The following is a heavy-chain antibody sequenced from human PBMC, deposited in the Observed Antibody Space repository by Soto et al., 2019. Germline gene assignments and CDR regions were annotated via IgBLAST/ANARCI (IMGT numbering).Heavy chain of an antibody. J-gene: IGHJ4*02. Sequence: SETLSLTCTVSGGSINVYYWSWIRQPPGKGLEWVGYIYNSGSTNYNPSLKSRVTISVDTSKNQFSLKLSSVTAADTAVYYCARRYGYSFDYWGQGTLVTVSS. V-gene: IGHV4-59*08. D-gene: IGHD1-1*01. CDR1: GGSINVYY. CDR2: IYNSGST. CDR3: ARRYGYSFDY.